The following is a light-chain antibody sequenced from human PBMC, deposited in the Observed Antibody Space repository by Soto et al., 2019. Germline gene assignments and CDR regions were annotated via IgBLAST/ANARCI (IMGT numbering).Light chain of an antibody. J-gene: IGKJ2*01. CDR1: QSVSSSY. CDR3: QQYGSSYT. CDR2: GAS. Sequence: EIVLTQSPGTLSLSPGERATLSCRASQSVSSSYLAWYQQKPGQAPRLLIYGASSRATGIPDRFSGSGSGTDFTLTISRLEPEDLAVYYCQQYGSSYTFGQRTKLEIK. V-gene: IGKV3-20*01.